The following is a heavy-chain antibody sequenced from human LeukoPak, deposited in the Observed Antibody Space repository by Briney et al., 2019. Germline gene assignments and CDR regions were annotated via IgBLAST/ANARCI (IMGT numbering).Heavy chain of an antibody. J-gene: IGHJ4*02. V-gene: IGHV4-34*01. CDR3: ASGIAAAGKLDYFDY. D-gene: IGHD6-13*01. CDR2: INHSGST. CDR1: GGSFSGYY. Sequence: SETLSLTCAVYGGSFSGYYWSWLRQPPGKGLEWVGEINHSGSTNYNPSLKSRVTISVDTSKNQFSLKLSSVTAADTAVYYCASGIAAAGKLDYFDYWGQGTLVTVSS.